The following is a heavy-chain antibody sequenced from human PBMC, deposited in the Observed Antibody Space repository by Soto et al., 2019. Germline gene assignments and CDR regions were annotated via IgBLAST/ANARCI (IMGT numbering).Heavy chain of an antibody. CDR2: IFWDDDK. V-gene: IGHV2-5*02. CDR3: ASSSGYRIFDC. D-gene: IGHD3-22*01. Sequence: QITLKESGPTLVKPTQTLTLTCTFSGFSLTTSGVGVGWIRQPPGKALEWLALIFWDDDKRYSPSLKSRLTITKDTSKNQVVLTMTNMDPVDTATYYCASSSGYRIFDCWGQGSLVTVSS. CDR1: GFSLTTSGVG. J-gene: IGHJ4*02.